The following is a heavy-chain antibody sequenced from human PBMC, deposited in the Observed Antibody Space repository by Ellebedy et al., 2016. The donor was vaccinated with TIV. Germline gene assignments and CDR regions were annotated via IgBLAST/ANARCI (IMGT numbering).Heavy chain of an antibody. V-gene: IGHV1-69*13. D-gene: IGHD3-22*01. J-gene: IGHJ3*02. CDR3: AVYDSSGYGPVIFSAFDI. Sequence: SVKVSCXASGYTFTGYYMHWVRQAPGQGLEWMGGIIPIFGTANYAQKFQGRVTITADESTSTAYMELSSLRSEDTAVYYCAVYDSSGYGPVIFSAFDIWGQGTMVTVSS. CDR2: IIPIFGTA. CDR1: GYTFTGYY.